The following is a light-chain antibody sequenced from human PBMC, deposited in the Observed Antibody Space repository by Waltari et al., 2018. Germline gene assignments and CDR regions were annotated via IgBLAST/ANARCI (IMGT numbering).Light chain of an antibody. CDR1: NVGSYS. V-gene: IGLV3-21*04. CDR3: QVWHAAIDPGV. J-gene: IGLJ1*01. CDR2: YDS. Sequence: SYVLTQPPSVSVAPGATARSTGGGENVGSYSVHWYQQKPGQAPVLVIFYDSDRPSGIPERFSGSNSGNTATLTITRVEAGDEANYYCQVWHAAIDPGVFGTGTEVSVL.